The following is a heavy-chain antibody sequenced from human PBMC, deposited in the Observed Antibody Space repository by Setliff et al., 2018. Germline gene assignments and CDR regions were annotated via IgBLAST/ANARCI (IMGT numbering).Heavy chain of an antibody. CDR3: ARGSRFGTIVYKGDYYMDV. CDR2: INTNTGNP. Sequence: ASVKVSCKASGYTFTNYAMTWMRQAPGQGLEYMGWINTNTGNPIYAQGFTGRFVFSLDTSVSTAYLQISSLKSEDTAVYYCARGSRFGTIVYKGDYYMDVWGKGTTVTSP. CDR1: GYTFTNYA. D-gene: IGHD3-10*01. J-gene: IGHJ6*03. V-gene: IGHV7-4-1*02.